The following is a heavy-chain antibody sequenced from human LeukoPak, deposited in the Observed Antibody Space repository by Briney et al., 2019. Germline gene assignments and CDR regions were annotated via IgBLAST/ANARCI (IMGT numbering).Heavy chain of an antibody. CDR1: GDSISSTIYY. Sequence: PSETLSLTFTVSGDSISSTIYYWSWIRQPAGKGLEWIGRMSTSGSTSYNPSLKSRVTISVDTSKNQFSLNLNSVTAADTAVYYCARHQYQLSALDYWGQGTLVTVSS. CDR3: ARHQYQLSALDY. J-gene: IGHJ4*02. CDR2: MSTSGST. D-gene: IGHD2-2*01. V-gene: IGHV4-61*02.